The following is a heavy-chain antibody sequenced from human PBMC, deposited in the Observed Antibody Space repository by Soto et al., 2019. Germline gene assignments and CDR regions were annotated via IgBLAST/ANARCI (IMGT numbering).Heavy chain of an antibody. D-gene: IGHD1-1*01. CDR3: ARFRRTGIPVGYFQH. CDR2: IIPIFGTA. V-gene: IGHV1-69*13. CDR1: GGTFSSYA. Sequence: ASVKVSCKASGGTFSSYAISWVRQAPGQGLEWMGGIIPIFGTANYAQKFQGRVTITADESTSTAYMELSSLRSEDTAVYYCARFRRTGIPVGYFQHWGQGTLVTVSS. J-gene: IGHJ1*01.